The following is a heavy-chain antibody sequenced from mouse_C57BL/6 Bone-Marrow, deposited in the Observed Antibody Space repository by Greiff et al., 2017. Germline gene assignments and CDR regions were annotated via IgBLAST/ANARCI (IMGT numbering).Heavy chain of an antibody. CDR1: GFNIKDAY. D-gene: IGHD2-3*01. V-gene: IGHV14-4*01. Sequence: EVHLVESGAELVRPGASVKLSCTASGFNIKDAYIHWVKQRPEQGLEWIGWIDPEIGDTEYASKFQGKATITSDTSSNTAYLQLSSLTSEDTAVYYCSSFDGNYFDFWGQGTPLTVAS. CDR2: IDPEIGDT. J-gene: IGHJ2*01. CDR3: SSFDGNYFDF.